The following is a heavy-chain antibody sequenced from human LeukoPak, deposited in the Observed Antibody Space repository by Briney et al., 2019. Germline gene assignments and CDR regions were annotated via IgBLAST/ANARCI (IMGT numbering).Heavy chain of an antibody. CDR3: STWGDFGSCNYGGD. D-gene: IGHD3-3*01. CDR2: IKSKMNGGTT. J-gene: IGHJ4*02. Sequence: GGSLRLSCTASGFPFNNAWMSWVRKAAGKGLEWVGRIKSKMNGGTTDYVARAEASFGITRDDSKYLVYRQVNSLETEGAAVDYCSTWGDFGSCNYGGDWGQGTLVTVSS. CDR1: GFPFNNAW. V-gene: IGHV3-15*01.